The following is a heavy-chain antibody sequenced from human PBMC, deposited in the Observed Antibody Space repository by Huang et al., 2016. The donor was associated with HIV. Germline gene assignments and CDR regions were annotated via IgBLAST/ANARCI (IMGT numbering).Heavy chain of an antibody. V-gene: IGHV1-24*01. CDR2: FAPEQGET. D-gene: IGHD2-21*01. J-gene: IGHJ3*02. CDR3: ATGFDTYYDI. Sequence: QVQLVQSGAEVKKPGASVKVSCKGSGYTLTELSIHWVRQAPGKGLEWMGGFAPEQGETNYAQNCQGRVTMTEETSTDTAYMELNSLRSEDTAVYYCATGFDTYYDIWGQGTMVIASS. CDR1: GYTLTELS.